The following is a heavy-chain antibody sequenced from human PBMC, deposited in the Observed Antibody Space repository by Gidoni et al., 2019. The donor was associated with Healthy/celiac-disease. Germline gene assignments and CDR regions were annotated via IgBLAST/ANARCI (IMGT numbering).Heavy chain of an antibody. CDR2: IIPIFGTA. CDR3: ARDLQWLVGVYFDY. J-gene: IGHJ4*02. CDR1: GGTFSSYA. D-gene: IGHD6-19*01. Sequence: QVQLVQSGAEVTKPGSSVKVSCKASGGTFSSYAISWVRQAPGQGLEWMGGIIPIFGTANYAQKFQGRVTITADESTSTAYMELSSLRSEDTAVYYCARDLQWLVGVYFDYWGQGTLVTVSS. V-gene: IGHV1-69*01.